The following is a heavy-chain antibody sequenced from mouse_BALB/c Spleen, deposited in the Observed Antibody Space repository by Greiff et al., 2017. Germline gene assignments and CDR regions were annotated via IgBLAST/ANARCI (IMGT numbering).Heavy chain of an antibody. V-gene: IGHV1-18*01. Sequence: EVQLQQSGPELVKPGASVKIPCKASGYTFTDYNMDWVKQSHGKSLEWIGDINPNNGGTIYNQKFKGKATLTVDKSSSTAYMELRSLTSEDTAVFYCARSRENGYAEKGAFDYWGQGTTLTDSS. CDR1: GYTFTDYN. J-gene: IGHJ2*01. D-gene: IGHD2-2*01. CDR3: ARSRENGYAEKGAFDY. CDR2: INPNNGGT.